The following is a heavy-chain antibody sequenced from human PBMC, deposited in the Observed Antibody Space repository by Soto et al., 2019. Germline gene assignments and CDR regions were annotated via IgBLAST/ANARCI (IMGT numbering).Heavy chain of an antibody. CDR2: ISAYNGNT. V-gene: IGHV1-18*01. Sequence: ASLKVSCKASGYTFTSYGISWVRQAPGQGLEWMGWISAYNGNTNYAQKLQGRVTMTTDTSTSTAYMELRSLRSDDTAVYYCAREAKERQNYYYYYYMDVWGKGTTVNVSS. CDR1: GYTFTSYG. D-gene: IGHD1-26*01. CDR3: AREAKERQNYYYYYYMDV. J-gene: IGHJ6*03.